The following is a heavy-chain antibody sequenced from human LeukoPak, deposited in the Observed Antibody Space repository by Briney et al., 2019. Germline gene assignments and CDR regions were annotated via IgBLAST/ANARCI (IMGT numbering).Heavy chain of an antibody. Sequence: QTGGSLRLSCAGSGFTFSSYEMNWVRQAPGKGLEWVSYISSSGRAIYYADSVKGRFTVSRDNAKNSLYLQMNSLRAEDTAVYYCARDHPGLGKDILTGQWAFDIWGQGTMVTVSS. D-gene: IGHD3-9*01. CDR3: ARDHPGLGKDILTGQWAFDI. CDR1: GFTFSSYE. CDR2: ISSSGRAI. J-gene: IGHJ3*02. V-gene: IGHV3-48*03.